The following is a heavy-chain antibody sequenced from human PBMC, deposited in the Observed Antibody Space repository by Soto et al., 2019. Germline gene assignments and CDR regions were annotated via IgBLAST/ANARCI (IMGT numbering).Heavy chain of an antibody. CDR1: GGSISSGGYY. V-gene: IGHV4-31*03. D-gene: IGHD6-13*01. CDR3: ARVYSSSSYRRPHWFDP. J-gene: IGHJ5*02. Sequence: SETLSLTCTVSGGSISSGGYYWSWIRQHPGKGLEWIGYIYYSGSTYYNPSLKSRVTISVDTSKNQFSLKLSSVTAADTAVYYCARVYSSSSYRRPHWFDPWGQGTLVTVSS. CDR2: IYYSGST.